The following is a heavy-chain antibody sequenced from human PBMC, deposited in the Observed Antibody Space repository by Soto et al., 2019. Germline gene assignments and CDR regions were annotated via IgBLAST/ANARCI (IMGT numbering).Heavy chain of an antibody. CDR1: EFTFSSYE. CDR2: ISSSGTTI. CDR3: VRFGGAAAGPGDY. Sequence: XGSLRLSCVSSEFTFSSYEMNCVRHAPGKGLEWVSYISSSGTTIYYTDSVKGRFTISRDNAKKSLYLQMNSLRAEDTAVYYCVRFGGAAAGPGDYWGQGTLVTVSS. J-gene: IGHJ4*02. D-gene: IGHD6-13*01. V-gene: IGHV3-48*03.